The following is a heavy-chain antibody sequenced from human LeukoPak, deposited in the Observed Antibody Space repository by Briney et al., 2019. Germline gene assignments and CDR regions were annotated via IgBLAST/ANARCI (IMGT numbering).Heavy chain of an antibody. CDR1: GGSISSYY. Sequence: SETLSLTCTVSGGSISSYYWSWIRQPPGKGLEWIGYISYSGSINYNPSLKSRVTISVDTSKNQFSLKLSSVTAAETAVYYYARLKNYGSGYYYCGMDVWGQGTTVTVSS. CDR2: ISYSGSI. V-gene: IGHV4-59*08. D-gene: IGHD3-10*01. CDR3: ARLKNYGSGYYYCGMDV. J-gene: IGHJ6*02.